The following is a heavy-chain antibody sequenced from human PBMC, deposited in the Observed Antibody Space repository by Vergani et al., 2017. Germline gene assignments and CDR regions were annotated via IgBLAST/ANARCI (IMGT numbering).Heavy chain of an antibody. D-gene: IGHD3-3*01. Sequence: QVQLVQSGAEVKKPGSSVKVSCKASGYTFTGYYMHWVRQAPGQGLEWMGWINPNSGGTNYAQKFQGRVTMTRDTSISTAYMELSRLRSDDTAVYYCARDRAFWSGFYGMDVWGQGTTVTVSS. CDR1: GYTFTGYY. V-gene: IGHV1-2*02. CDR2: INPNSGGT. CDR3: ARDRAFWSGFYGMDV. J-gene: IGHJ6*02.